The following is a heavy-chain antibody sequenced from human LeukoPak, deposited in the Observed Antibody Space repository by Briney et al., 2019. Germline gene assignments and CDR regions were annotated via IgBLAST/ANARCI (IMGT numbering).Heavy chain of an antibody. D-gene: IGHD5-24*01. CDR2: IKQDGSEK. CDR3: ARPLRDGYNFDAFDI. Sequence: GGSLRLSCAASGFTFSSYWMSWVRQAPGKGLEWVANIKQDGSEKDYVVSVKVRFTIYRDNAKNSLYLQMNSLRAKDTDVYSCARPLRDGYNFDAFDIWGQGTMVTVSS. J-gene: IGHJ3*02. CDR1: GFTFSSYW. V-gene: IGHV3-7*05.